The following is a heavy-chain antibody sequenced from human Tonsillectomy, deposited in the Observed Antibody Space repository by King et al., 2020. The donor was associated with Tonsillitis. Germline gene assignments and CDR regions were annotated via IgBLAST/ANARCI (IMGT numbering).Heavy chain of an antibody. D-gene: IGHD3-22*01. V-gene: IGHV3-30-3*01. Sequence: VQLVESGGGVVQPGRSLRLSCAASGFTFSSYAMHWVRQAPGKGLEWVAVISYDGSNKYYADSVKGRFTVSRDNSTNTLYLQMNSLGAEDTAVYYCARAVSDSSGYYRPDGSSGGNYWGHGTLVTVSS. CDR3: ARAVSDSSGYYRPDGSSGGNY. CDR1: GFTFSSYA. J-gene: IGHJ4*01. CDR2: ISYDGSNK.